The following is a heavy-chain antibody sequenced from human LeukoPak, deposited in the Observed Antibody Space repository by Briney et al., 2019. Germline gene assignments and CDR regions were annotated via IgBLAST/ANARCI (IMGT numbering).Heavy chain of an antibody. D-gene: IGHD2-15*01. CDR2: IYYSGST. V-gene: IGHV4-39*01. CDR1: GGSISSSSCY. J-gene: IGHJ6*03. Sequence: SETLSLTCTVSGGSISSSSCYWGWIRQPPGKGLEWIGSIYYSGSTYYNPSLKSRVTISVDTSKNQFSLKLSSVTAADTAVYYCARYGRGYCSGGSCYPYYYYYYMDVWGKGTTVTISS. CDR3: ARYGRGYCSGGSCYPYYYYYYMDV.